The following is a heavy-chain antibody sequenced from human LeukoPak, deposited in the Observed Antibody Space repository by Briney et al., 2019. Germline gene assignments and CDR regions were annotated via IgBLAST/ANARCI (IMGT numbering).Heavy chain of an antibody. V-gene: IGHV5-51*01. CDR2: IYPGDSDT. CDR1: GYSFTSYW. J-gene: IGHJ5*02. Sequence: GESLKISCKGSGYSFTSYWIGWVRQMPGKGLEWMGIIYPGDSDTRYSPSFQGQVTISADKSISTAYLQWSCLKASDTAMYYCARSVYDYVWGSYRYHNWFDPWGQGTLVTVSS. D-gene: IGHD3-16*02. CDR3: ARSVYDYVWGSYRYHNWFDP.